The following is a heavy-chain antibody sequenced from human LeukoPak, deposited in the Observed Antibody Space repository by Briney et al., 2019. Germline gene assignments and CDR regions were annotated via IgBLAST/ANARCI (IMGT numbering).Heavy chain of an antibody. CDR2: IYYSGST. D-gene: IGHD3-22*01. CDR3: ARVLKALRCSSGYYSGFRFDY. J-gene: IGHJ4*02. Sequence: SETLSLTCTVSGGSISSSSYYWGWIRQPPGKGLEWIGSIYYSGSTYYNPSLKSRVTISVDTSKNQFSLKLSSVTAADTAVYYCARVLKALRCSSGYYSGFRFDYWGQGTLVTVSS. CDR1: GGSISSSSYY. V-gene: IGHV4-39*07.